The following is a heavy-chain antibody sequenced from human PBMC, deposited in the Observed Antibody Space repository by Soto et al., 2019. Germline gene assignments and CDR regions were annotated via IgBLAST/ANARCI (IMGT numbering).Heavy chain of an antibody. CDR2: VYYSGTT. J-gene: IGHJ4*02. V-gene: IGHV4-39*07. CDR3: ARGIQLWPITYYFDY. CDR1: GGSISSSSYY. Sequence: PSETLSLTCTVSGGSISSSSYYWAWVRQPPGKGLEWIGSVYYSGTTYYNPSLKSRVTISEDTSKNQFSLKLSSVTAADTAVYYCARGIQLWPITYYFDYWGQGTLVTVSS. D-gene: IGHD5-18*01.